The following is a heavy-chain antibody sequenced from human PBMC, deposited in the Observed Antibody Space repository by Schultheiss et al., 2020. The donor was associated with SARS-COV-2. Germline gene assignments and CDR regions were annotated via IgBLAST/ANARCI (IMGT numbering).Heavy chain of an antibody. CDR3: ARDSTAMAIFDY. Sequence: GSLRLSCAASGFTFSSYAMHWVRQAPGKGLEWVAVISYDGSNKYYADSVKGRFTISRDNSKNTLYLQMNSLRAEDTAVYYCARDSTAMAIFDYWGQGTLVTVSS. J-gene: IGHJ4*02. CDR2: ISYDGSNK. V-gene: IGHV3-30-3*01. CDR1: GFTFSSYA. D-gene: IGHD5-18*01.